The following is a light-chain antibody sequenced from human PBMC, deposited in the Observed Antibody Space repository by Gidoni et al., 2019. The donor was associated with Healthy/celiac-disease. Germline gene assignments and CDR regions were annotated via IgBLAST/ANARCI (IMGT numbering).Light chain of an antibody. Sequence: DIQMPQSPSSLSASVGDRVTITCRASQSISSYLNWYQQKPGKAPKLLIYTASSLQSGVPSRFSGSGSGTDFTLTISSLQPEDFATYYCQQSYSTLTFGGGTKVEI. CDR2: TAS. CDR1: QSISSY. CDR3: QQSYSTLT. J-gene: IGKJ4*01. V-gene: IGKV1-39*01.